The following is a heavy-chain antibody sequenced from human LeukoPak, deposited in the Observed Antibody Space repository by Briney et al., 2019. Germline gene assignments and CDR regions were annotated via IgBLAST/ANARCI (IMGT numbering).Heavy chain of an antibody. J-gene: IGHJ4*02. CDR3: ATDIVVVPEPTATIPFDY. V-gene: IGHV3-9*01. CDR2: VNWNSGSI. D-gene: IGHD2-2*01. CDR1: GFTFDDYA. Sequence: GGSLRLSCAASGFTFDDYAMHWVRQAPGKGLEWVSGVNWNSGSIDYADSVKGRFTMSRDNAKNSLYLQMNSLRVEDTAVYYCATDIVVVPEPTATIPFDYWGQGTLVTVSS.